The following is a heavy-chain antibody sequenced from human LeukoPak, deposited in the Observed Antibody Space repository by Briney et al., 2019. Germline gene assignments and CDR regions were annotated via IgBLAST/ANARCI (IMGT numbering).Heavy chain of an antibody. Sequence: PSETLSLTCTVSGGSISSSSYYWGWIRQPPGKGLEWIGSIYYSGSTYYNPSLKSRVTISVDTSKNQFSLKLSSVTAADTAVYYCAREYGGNSDLGYWGQGTLVTVSS. V-gene: IGHV4-39*07. CDR1: GGSISSSSYY. CDR3: AREYGGNSDLGY. CDR2: IYYSGST. D-gene: IGHD4-23*01. J-gene: IGHJ4*02.